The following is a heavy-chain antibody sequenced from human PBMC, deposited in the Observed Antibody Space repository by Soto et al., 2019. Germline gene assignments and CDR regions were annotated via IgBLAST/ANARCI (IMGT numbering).Heavy chain of an antibody. D-gene: IGHD3-22*01. J-gene: IGHJ4*02. CDR3: AKSDSSGYYYGYFDY. CDR2: ISGSGGST. Sequence: EVQLLESGGGLVQPGGSLRLSCAASGFTFSSYAMSWVRQAPGKGLEWVSAISGSGGSTYYADSVKGQFTISRDNSKNTLYLQMNSLRAEDTAVYYCAKSDSSGYYYGYFDYWGQGTLVTVSS. V-gene: IGHV3-23*01. CDR1: GFTFSSYA.